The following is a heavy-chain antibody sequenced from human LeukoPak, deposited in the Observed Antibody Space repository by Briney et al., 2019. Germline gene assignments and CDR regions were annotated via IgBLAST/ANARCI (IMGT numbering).Heavy chain of an antibody. V-gene: IGHV1-2*06. CDR1: GYTFTGYY. Sequence: ASVKVSCKASGYTFTGYYMHWVRQAPGQGLEWMGRINPNSGGTNYAQKFQGRVTMTRDTSINTAYMELSRLRSDDTAVYYCAVDSSGYYYFDYWGQGTLVTVSS. J-gene: IGHJ4*02. D-gene: IGHD3-22*01. CDR3: AVDSSGYYYFDY. CDR2: INPNSGGT.